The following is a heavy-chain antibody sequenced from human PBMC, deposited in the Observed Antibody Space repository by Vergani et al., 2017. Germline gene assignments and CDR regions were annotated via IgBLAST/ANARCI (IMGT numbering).Heavy chain of an antibody. D-gene: IGHD2-2*01. Sequence: QVQLVQSGAEVKKPGASVKVSCKASGYTFTSYDINWVRQATGQGLEWMGWLNPNSGNTGYAQTFQGRVTMTRNTSISTAYMELSSLRSEDTAVYYCAVGIRCSRTSCYYAGVYWGQGSLVTVSS. V-gene: IGHV1-8*01. CDR1: GYTFTSYD. CDR3: AVGIRCSRTSCYYAGVY. J-gene: IGHJ4*02. CDR2: LNPNSGNT.